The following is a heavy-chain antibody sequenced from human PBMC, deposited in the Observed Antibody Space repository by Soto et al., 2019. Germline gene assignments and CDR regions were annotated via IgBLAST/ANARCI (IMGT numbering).Heavy chain of an antibody. CDR3: ARSRDGYNYAFDI. J-gene: IGHJ3*02. D-gene: IGHD5-12*01. CDR2: IYYSGST. V-gene: IGHV4-59*01. CDR1: GGSISSYY. Sequence: SETLSLTCTVSGGSISSYYWSWIRQPPGKGLEWIGYIYYSGSTNYNPSLKSRVTISVDTSKNQFSLKLSSVTAADTAVYYCARSRDGYNYAFDIWGQGTMVTVSS.